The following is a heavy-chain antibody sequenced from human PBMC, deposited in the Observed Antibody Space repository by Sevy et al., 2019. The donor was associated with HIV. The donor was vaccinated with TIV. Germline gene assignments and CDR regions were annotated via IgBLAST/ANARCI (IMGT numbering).Heavy chain of an antibody. CDR1: GGTFSSYG. D-gene: IGHD6-19*01. J-gene: IGHJ4*02. V-gene: IGHV1-69*13. CDR2: IIPILGTV. CDR3: ARGGGNGWYYFDY. Sequence: ASVKVSCKASGGTFSSYGISWVRQAPGQGLEWLGGIIPILGTVNYAQTFQGRVTITADESTTTAYMELSGLGSEDTAVYYCARGGGNGWYYFDYWGQGTLVTVSS.